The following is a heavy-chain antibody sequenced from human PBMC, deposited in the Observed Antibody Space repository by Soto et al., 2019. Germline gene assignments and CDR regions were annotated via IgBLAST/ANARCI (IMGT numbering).Heavy chain of an antibody. CDR1: GGTFSSYA. CDR3: ASAYCSSTSCSNPYYYGMDV. CDR2: IIPIFGTA. J-gene: IGHJ6*02. Sequence: VPLVQSGAEVKKPGSSVKVSCKASGGTFSSYAISWVRQAPGQGLEWMGGIIPIFGTANYAQKFQGRVTITADKSTSTAYMELSSLRSEDTAVYYCASAYCSSTSCSNPYYYGMDVWGQGTTVTVSS. V-gene: IGHV1-69*06. D-gene: IGHD2-2*01.